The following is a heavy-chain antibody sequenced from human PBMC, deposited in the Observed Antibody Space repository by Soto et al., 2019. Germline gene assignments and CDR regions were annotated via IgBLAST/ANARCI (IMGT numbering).Heavy chain of an antibody. D-gene: IGHD3-22*01. CDR1: GYTFTSYG. V-gene: IGHV1-18*01. Sequence: QVHLEQSGPEVKKPGASVKVSCKASGYTFTSYGISWVRLAPGQGLEWMGWINIYGGGTKYAQKYQDRVTMTRDTSTNTVYLEMRSLTSDDTAIYYCARALYYYDNSGLAFWGQGTLLTVSS. CDR3: ARALYYYDNSGLAF. J-gene: IGHJ4*02. CDR2: INIYGGGT.